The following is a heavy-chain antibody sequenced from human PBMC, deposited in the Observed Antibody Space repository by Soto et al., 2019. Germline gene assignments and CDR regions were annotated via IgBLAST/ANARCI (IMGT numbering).Heavy chain of an antibody. Sequence: GGSLRRSCAASGFTFSSYSMHWVRQAPGKGLEWVAVISYDGSNKYYADSVKGRFTISRDNSKNTLYLQMNSLRAEDTAVYYCAKDGIRGIHIDNWGQGTLVTVSS. V-gene: IGHV3-30-3*01. CDR1: GFTFSSYS. CDR2: ISYDGSNK. J-gene: IGHJ4*02. CDR3: AKDGIRGIHIDN.